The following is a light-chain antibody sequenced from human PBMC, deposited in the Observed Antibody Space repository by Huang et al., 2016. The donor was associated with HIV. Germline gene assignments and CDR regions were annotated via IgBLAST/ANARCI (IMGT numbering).Light chain of an antibody. J-gene: IGKJ2*01. V-gene: IGKV3-15*01. CDR3: QQYNNWPRT. CDR2: GAS. CDR1: QYVSSN. Sequence: ERVMTQSPATLSVSLGETATLSCRASQYVSSNLAWYQQNPGQAPRLLIYGASTRVTDIPARFSGSGSGIEFTLTISTLQSEDFAVYYCQQYNNWPRTFGQGTKLEIK.